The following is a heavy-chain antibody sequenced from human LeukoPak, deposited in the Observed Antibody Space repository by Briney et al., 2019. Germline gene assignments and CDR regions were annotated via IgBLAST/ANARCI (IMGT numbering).Heavy chain of an antibody. D-gene: IGHD3-10*01. CDR1: GGSISSSSYY. CDR2: INYSGST. CDR3: ARRDYYGSGSYYDDY. Sequence: SETLSLTCTVSGGSISSSSYYWGWIRQPPGKGLEWIGSINYSGSTYYNPSLKSRVTISVDTSKNQFSLKLSSVTAADTAVYYCARRDYYGSGSYYDDYWGQGTLVTVSS. V-gene: IGHV4-39*01. J-gene: IGHJ4*02.